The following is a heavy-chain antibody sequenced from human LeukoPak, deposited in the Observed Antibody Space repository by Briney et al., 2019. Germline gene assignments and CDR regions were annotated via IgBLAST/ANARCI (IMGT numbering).Heavy chain of an antibody. CDR2: ISSHGGST. J-gene: IGHJ4*02. CDR1: GFTFSSYT. CDR3: AIAAAGTLADF. Sequence: GGSLRLSCSAAGFTFSSYTMHWVRQAPGKGLEYVSAISSHGGSTYYADSVKGRLSISRDNPKNTLYLQMSSLRAEDTAVYYCAIAAAGTLADFWGQGTLVTVSS. D-gene: IGHD6-13*01. V-gene: IGHV3-64D*09.